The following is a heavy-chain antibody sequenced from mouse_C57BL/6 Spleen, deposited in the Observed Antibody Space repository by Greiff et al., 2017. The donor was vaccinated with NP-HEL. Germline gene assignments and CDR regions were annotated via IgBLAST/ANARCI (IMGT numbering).Heavy chain of an antibody. J-gene: IGHJ3*01. CDR2: ISYDGSN. CDR1: GYSITSGYY. CDR3: ARNWDGGFAY. Sequence: DVQLQESGPGLVKPSQSLSLTCSVTGYSITSGYYWNWIRQFPGNKLEWMGYISYDGSNNYNPSLKNRISITRDTSKNQFFLKLNSVTTEDTATYYCARNWDGGFAYWGQGTRVTVSA. D-gene: IGHD4-1*01. V-gene: IGHV3-6*01.